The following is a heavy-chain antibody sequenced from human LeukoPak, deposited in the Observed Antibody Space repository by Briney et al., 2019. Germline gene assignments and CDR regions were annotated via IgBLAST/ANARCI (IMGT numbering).Heavy chain of an antibody. CDR1: GFTFSSYG. J-gene: IGHJ6*03. Sequence: GGSLRLSGAASGFTFSSYGMHWVRQAPGKGLEGVAVISYDGSNKYYADSVKGRFTISRDNSKNTLSLQVSSLRAEDTAIYYCAKGLKTAVGPYKGYHYYMDVWGKGTTVTVSS. CDR2: ISYDGSNK. D-gene: IGHD5-18*01. CDR3: AKGLKTAVGPYKGYHYYMDV. V-gene: IGHV3-30*18.